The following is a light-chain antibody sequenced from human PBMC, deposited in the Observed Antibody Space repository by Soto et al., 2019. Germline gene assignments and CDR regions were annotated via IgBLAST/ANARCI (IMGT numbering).Light chain of an antibody. J-gene: IGLJ3*02. Sequence: QTVVTQPPSASGSPGQSVTISCTGTSSDVGNYNYVSWYQQHPGKAPKLMIYEVTTRPSGVPDRFSGSKSGNTASLTVSGLQAEDEAYYYCSSYAGSKTLFGGGTKLTVL. CDR1: SSDVGNYNY. CDR2: EVT. V-gene: IGLV2-8*01. CDR3: SSYAGSKTL.